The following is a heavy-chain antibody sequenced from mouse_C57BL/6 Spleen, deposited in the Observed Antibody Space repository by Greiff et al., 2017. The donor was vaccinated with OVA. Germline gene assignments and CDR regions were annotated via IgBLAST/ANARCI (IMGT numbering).Heavy chain of an antibody. D-gene: IGHD1-1*01. CDR2: IYPRSGNT. J-gene: IGHJ4*01. Sequence: QVQLQQSGAELARPGASVKLSCKASGYTFTSSGISWVKQRTGQGLEWIGEIYPRSGNTYYNEKFKGKATLTADKSSSTAYMELRSLTSEDSAVYFCARDPITTVVAPEAMDYWGQGTSVTVSS. CDR1: GYTFTSSG. V-gene: IGHV1-81*01. CDR3: ARDPITTVVAPEAMDY.